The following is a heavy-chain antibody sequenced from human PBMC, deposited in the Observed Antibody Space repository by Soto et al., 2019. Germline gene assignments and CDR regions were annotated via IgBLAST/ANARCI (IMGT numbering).Heavy chain of an antibody. CDR1: GGTFSSYA. D-gene: IGHD2-15*01. Sequence: SVKVSCKASGGTFSSYAISWVRQAPGQGLEWMGGIIPIFGTANYAQKFQGRVTITADESTSTAYMELSSLRSEDTAVYYCARDCGGGSCYHDAFDIWGQGTMVTVSS. CDR3: ARDCGGGSCYHDAFDI. J-gene: IGHJ3*02. V-gene: IGHV1-69*13. CDR2: IIPIFGTA.